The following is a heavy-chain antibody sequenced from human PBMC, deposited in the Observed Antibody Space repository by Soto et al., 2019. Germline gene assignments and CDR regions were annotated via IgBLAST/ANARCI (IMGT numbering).Heavy chain of an antibody. Sequence: QVQLVQSGAEVKKPGASVKVSCKASGYSFTTYGIAWVRQAPGQGLEWMGWISTYNGDTDYAQNLQGRVIMTTDTSTTTAYMELRSLRSDDTAVYYCAREGSRPYYYYGMDVWGQGTPVSVSS. CDR3: AREGSRPYYYYGMDV. D-gene: IGHD2-15*01. J-gene: IGHJ6*02. CDR1: GYSFTTYG. CDR2: ISTYNGDT. V-gene: IGHV1-18*01.